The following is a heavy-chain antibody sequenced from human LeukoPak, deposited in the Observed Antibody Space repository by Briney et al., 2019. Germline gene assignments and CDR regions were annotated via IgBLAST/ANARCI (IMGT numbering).Heavy chain of an antibody. V-gene: IGHV1-8*01. CDR3: ARGHKTTIFGVVIIRGVWFDP. D-gene: IGHD3-3*01. CDR1: GYTFTSYD. CDR2: MNPNSGNT. Sequence: ASVKVSCKASGYTFTSYDINWVRQATGQGLEWMGWMNPNSGNTGYAQKFQGRVTMTRNTSISTAYMELSSLRSVDTAVYYCARGHKTTIFGVVIIRGVWFDPWGQGTLVTVSS. J-gene: IGHJ5*02.